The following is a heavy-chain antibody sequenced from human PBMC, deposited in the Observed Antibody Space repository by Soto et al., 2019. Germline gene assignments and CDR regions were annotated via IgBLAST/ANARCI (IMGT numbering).Heavy chain of an antibody. J-gene: IGHJ6*02. CDR3: AREKTYYYYYGMDV. Sequence: QVQLVESGGGVVQPGRSLRLSCAASGFTFSSYAMHWVRQAPGKGLEWVAVISYDGSNKYYADSVKGRFTISRDNSKNMLYLQMNSLRAEDTAVYYCAREKTYYYYYGMDVWGQGTTVTVSS. CDR1: GFTFSSYA. V-gene: IGHV3-30-3*01. CDR2: ISYDGSNK.